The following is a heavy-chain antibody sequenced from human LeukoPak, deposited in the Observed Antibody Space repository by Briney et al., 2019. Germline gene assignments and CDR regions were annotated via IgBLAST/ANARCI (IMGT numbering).Heavy chain of an antibody. J-gene: IGHJ4*02. CDR3: ARHFYGYFDS. V-gene: IGHV3-7*01. CDR1: GFTFSSYC. D-gene: IGHD2/OR15-2a*01. Sequence: GGSLTLSYAASGFTFSSYCMTWVRQAPGKGLERVANVIQDGDGKYFVDSVKGRFTVSRDNAKNSLYLQMNSLRVEDTGVYYCARHFYGYFDSWGQGTLVTVSS. CDR2: VIQDGDGK.